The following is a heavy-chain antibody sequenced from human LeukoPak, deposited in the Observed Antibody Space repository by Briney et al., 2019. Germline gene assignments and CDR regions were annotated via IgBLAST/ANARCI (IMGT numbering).Heavy chain of an antibody. V-gene: IGHV3-66*01. J-gene: IGHJ4*02. CDR3: ARKTDSGGQGDY. CDR1: GFTVSVNY. CDR2: IYSGGNT. D-gene: IGHD3-22*01. Sequence: QPGGSLRLSCAAFGFTVSVNYMSWVRQAPGKGLECVSGIYSGGNTYYADSVKGRFTISRDNSKNTLYLQMNSLRAEDTAVYYCARKTDSGGQGDYWGPGTLVTVSS.